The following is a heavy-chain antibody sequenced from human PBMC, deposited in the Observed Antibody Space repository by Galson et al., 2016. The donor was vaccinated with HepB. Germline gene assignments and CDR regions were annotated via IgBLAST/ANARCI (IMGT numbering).Heavy chain of an antibody. J-gene: IGHJ6*02. Sequence: CAISGDSVSSNSAAWNWIRQSPSRGLEWLGRTYYRSKWYNDYAVSVKSRITINPDTSKNQFSLHLNSVTPEDTAVYYCATGAGGEGSNYYYYGMDVWGQGTTVTVSS. CDR3: ATGAGGEGSNYYYYGMDV. D-gene: IGHD2-21*01. CDR1: GDSVSSNSAA. V-gene: IGHV6-1*01. CDR2: TYYRSKWYN.